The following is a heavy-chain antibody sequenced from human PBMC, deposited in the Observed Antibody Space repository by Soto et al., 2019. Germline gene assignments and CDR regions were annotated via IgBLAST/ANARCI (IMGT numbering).Heavy chain of an antibody. CDR1: GYSFTSYW. J-gene: IGHJ5*02. CDR2: IYPGDSDT. Sequence: GESLKISCKGSGYSFTSYWIGWVRQMPGKGLEWMGIIYPGDSDTRYSPSFQGRVTISADKSISTAYLQWSSLKASDTAMYYCARGNYDFWSGYYTFLNWFDPWGQGTLVTVSS. D-gene: IGHD3-3*01. V-gene: IGHV5-51*01. CDR3: ARGNYDFWSGYYTFLNWFDP.